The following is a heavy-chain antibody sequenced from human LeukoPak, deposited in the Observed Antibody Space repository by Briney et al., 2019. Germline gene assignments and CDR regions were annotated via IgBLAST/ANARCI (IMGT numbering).Heavy chain of an antibody. D-gene: IGHD6-19*01. CDR2: ISAYNGNT. CDR1: GYTFTSYG. CDR3: ARESLGSGQNNWFDP. V-gene: IGHV1-18*01. J-gene: IGHJ5*02. Sequence: GASVKVSCKASGYTFTSYGISWVRQSPGQGLEWMGWISAYNGNTNYAQKLQGRVTMTTDTSTSTAYMELRSLRSDDTAVYYCARESLGSGQNNWFDPWGQGTLVTVSS.